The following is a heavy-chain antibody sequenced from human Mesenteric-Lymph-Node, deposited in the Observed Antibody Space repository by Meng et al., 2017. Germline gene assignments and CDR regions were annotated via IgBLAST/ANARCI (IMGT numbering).Heavy chain of an antibody. CDR1: GDSVSSNSAA. CDR3: ARDWGDVRGGFDF. D-gene: IGHD3-10*02. CDR2: TYYRSKYYN. Sequence: QVPLQQAVPGLVKPSQTRSLTWAISGDSVSSNSAAWNWIRQSPSRGLEWLGRTYYRSKYYNDYALSVKSRITINPDTSKNQFSLQLNSVTPEDTAIYYCARDWGDVRGGFDFWGQGTLVTVSS. J-gene: IGHJ4*02. V-gene: IGHV6-1*01.